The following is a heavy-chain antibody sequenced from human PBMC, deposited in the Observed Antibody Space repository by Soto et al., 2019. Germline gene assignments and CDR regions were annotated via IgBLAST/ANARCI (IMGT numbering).Heavy chain of an antibody. CDR2: IYYSGST. D-gene: IGHD3-22*01. V-gene: IGHV4-59*01. CDR1: GGSISSYY. J-gene: IGHJ4*02. Sequence: SETLSLTCSVSGGSISSYYWSWIRQPPGKGLEWIGYIYYSGSTNYNPSLKSRVTISVDTSKSQFSLKLSSVTAADTAVYYCARDRAYYESSGLYFDYWGQGTLVTVSS. CDR3: ARDRAYYESSGLYFDY.